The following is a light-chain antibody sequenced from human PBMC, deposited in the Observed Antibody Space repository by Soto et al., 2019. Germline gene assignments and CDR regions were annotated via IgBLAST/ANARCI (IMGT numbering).Light chain of an antibody. Sequence: DIVMAYSSGTLSFCAVERVTFSCRASQGVSRKLAWYQHTPGQAPRLLIYAASSRATGIPDRFSGSGSGTDFTLTISRLEPEDFAVYYCQQYGSSLSITFGQGTRLEIK. J-gene: IGKJ5*01. CDR1: QGVSRK. V-gene: IGKV3-20*01. CDR2: AAS. CDR3: QQYGSSLSIT.